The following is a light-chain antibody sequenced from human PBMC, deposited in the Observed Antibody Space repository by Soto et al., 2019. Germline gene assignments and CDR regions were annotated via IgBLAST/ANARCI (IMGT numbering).Light chain of an antibody. CDR1: SSDIGGYNF. J-gene: IGLJ2*01. CDR3: SSYTSGSTLVV. CDR2: DVS. Sequence: QSALTQTASVSGSPGQSITISCAGTSSDIGGYNFVSWYQHHPGKAPKLMIYDVSNRPSGVSNRFSGSKSDNTASLTISGLQAEDEADYYCSSYTSGSTLVVFGGGTQLTVL. V-gene: IGLV2-14*03.